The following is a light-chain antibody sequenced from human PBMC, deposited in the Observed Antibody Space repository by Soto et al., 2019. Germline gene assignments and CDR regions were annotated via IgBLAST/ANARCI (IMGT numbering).Light chain of an antibody. V-gene: IGKV3-20*01. J-gene: IGKJ4*01. CDR1: QSVSSSY. Sequence: EIVLTQSPGTLSLSPGERATLSCRASQSVSSSYLAWYQQKPGQAPRLLIYGASSRATGIPDRFSGSASGTDFTLTISRLEPEDFAVYYCHMYDGSPLTSGGGTKVEIK. CDR3: HMYDGSPLT. CDR2: GAS.